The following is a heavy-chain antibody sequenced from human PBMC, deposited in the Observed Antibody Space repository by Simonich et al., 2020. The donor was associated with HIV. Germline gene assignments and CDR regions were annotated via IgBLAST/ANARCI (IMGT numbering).Heavy chain of an antibody. CDR1: GGSFSGYY. Sequence: QVQLQQWGAGLLKPSETLSLTCAVYGGSFSGYYWGWIRQPPGKGLEWIGEINHRGRTNYNPSLKSRVTISVDTSKNQFSLKLSSVTAADTAVYYCARRHPTTVTTPYFDYWGQGTLVTVSS. V-gene: IGHV4-34*01. CDR2: INHRGRT. CDR3: ARRHPTTVTTPYFDY. D-gene: IGHD4-17*01. J-gene: IGHJ4*02.